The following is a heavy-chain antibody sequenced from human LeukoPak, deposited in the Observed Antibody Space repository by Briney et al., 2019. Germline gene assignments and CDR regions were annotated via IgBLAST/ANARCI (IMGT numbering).Heavy chain of an antibody. CDR1: GGSISSYY. V-gene: IGHV4-59*01. J-gene: IGHJ4*02. CDR2: IYYSGST. Sequence: SETLSLTCTVSGGSISSYYWSWIRQPPGKGLEWIGYIYYSGSTNYNPSLKSRVTISVDTSKNQFSLKLSSVTAADTAVYYCATSYSYGSFDYRGQGTLVTVSS. CDR3: ATSYSYGSFDY. D-gene: IGHD5-18*01.